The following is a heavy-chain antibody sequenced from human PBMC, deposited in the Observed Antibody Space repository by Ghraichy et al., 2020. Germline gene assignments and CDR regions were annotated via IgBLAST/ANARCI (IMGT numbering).Heavy chain of an antibody. D-gene: IGHD2-15*01. V-gene: IGHV3-49*03. CDR1: GFTFGDYA. CDR2: ITSKPHGGTT. CDR3: TRPYCSGNSCHSEDYYYGMDV. J-gene: IGHJ6*02. Sequence: GGSLRLFCTTSGFTFGDYAMCWFRQAPEKGLEWVGFITSKPHGGTTEYAASVRGRCTISRDDSKSIVYLQMNSLKTEDTAVYYCTRPYCSGNSCHSEDYYYGMDVWGQGTTVTVSS.